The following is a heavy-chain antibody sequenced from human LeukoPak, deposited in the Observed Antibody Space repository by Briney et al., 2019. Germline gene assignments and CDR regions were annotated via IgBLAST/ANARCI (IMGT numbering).Heavy chain of an antibody. V-gene: IGHV4-4*07. CDR3: ARDHIGLIPDY. J-gene: IGHJ4*02. CDR2: IHITEST. CDR1: SGSIINYY. D-gene: IGHD3-10*01. Sequence: SETLSPTCTVSSGSIINYYWSWVRQSPGKGLEWIGRIHITESTNYNPSLKSRVTLSQDTSKSQISLRLRSVTAVDTAVYYCARDHIGLIPDYWGQGILVSVSS.